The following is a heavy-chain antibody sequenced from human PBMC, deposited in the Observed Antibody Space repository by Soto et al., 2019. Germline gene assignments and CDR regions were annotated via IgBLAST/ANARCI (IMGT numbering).Heavy chain of an antibody. CDR3: ARAKLCNTISCPHSFDI. J-gene: IGHJ4*02. CDR2: VYHSGTT. CDR1: GASISTNNW. Sequence: QVQLQESGPGLVEPSGTLSLTCDVSGASISTNNWWSWVRQSPGQGLEWIAEVYHSGTTNSNPSLKSRVTISVDTSKNQFSLMLASVTAADMAVYYCARAKLCNTISCPHSFDIWGQGTLVTVSS. V-gene: IGHV4-4*02. D-gene: IGHD3-10*01.